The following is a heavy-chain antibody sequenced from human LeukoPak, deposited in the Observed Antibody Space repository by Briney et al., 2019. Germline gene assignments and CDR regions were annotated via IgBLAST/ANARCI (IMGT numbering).Heavy chain of an antibody. CDR3: ARVISYFDY. CDR1: GFAVSTSS. CDR2: IYSGAST. D-gene: IGHD3/OR15-3a*01. V-gene: IGHV3-53*04. J-gene: IGHJ4*02. Sequence: GGSLRLSCAASGFAVSTSSMSWVRQAPGKGLEWLPVIYSGASTDYADSVKGRFTISRHNSRNTLYLQLNSLRADDTAVYYCARVISYFDYWGQGTVVTVSS.